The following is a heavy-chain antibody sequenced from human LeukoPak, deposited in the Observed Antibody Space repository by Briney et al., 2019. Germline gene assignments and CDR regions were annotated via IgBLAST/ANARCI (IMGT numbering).Heavy chain of an antibody. Sequence: GASVKVYCKASGGTFSSYAISWVRQAPGQGLEWMGRIIPILGIANYAQKFQGRVTITADKSTSTAYMELSSLRSEDTAVYYCARDNTVTIDYWGQGTLVTVSS. CDR1: GGTFSSYA. CDR3: ARDNTVTIDY. CDR2: IIPILGIA. V-gene: IGHV1-69*04. J-gene: IGHJ4*02. D-gene: IGHD4-17*01.